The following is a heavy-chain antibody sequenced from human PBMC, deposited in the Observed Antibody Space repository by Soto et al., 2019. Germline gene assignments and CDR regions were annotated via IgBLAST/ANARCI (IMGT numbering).Heavy chain of an antibody. J-gene: IGHJ4*02. D-gene: IGHD6-19*01. CDR2: ISAYNGNT. CDR1: GYTFTSYG. Sequence: QVQLVQSGAEVKKPGASVKVSCKASGYTFTSYGISWVRQAPGQGLEWMGWISAYNGNTKYAQKLQGRVTMTTATSTSTAYMEVRRLRSDDTAVYYCARDLAVGLVDYWGQGNLGTVSS. CDR3: ARDLAVGLVDY. V-gene: IGHV1-18*01.